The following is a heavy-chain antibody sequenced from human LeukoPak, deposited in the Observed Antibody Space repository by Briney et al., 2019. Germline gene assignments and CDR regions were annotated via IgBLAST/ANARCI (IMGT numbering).Heavy chain of an antibody. CDR1: GFTFSSYA. Sequence: PGGSLRLSCAASGFTFSSYAMHWVRQAPGKGLEWVALISYDGSDKYYADSVKGRFTISRDNSKNTLYLQMNSLRAEDTAVYYCARENYYGSGSYEDYWGQGTLVTVSS. CDR2: ISYDGSDK. V-gene: IGHV3-30*04. CDR3: ARENYYGSGSYEDY. D-gene: IGHD3-10*01. J-gene: IGHJ4*02.